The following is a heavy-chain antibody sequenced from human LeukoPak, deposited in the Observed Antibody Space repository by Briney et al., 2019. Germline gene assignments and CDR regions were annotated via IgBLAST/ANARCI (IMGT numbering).Heavy chain of an antibody. CDR2: IESNGLT. J-gene: IGHJ5*01. Sequence: PGGSLRLSCAASGFTFSSYGMSWVRQAPGKGLEWVSRIESNGLTLYADSVRDRFTISRDNGKNTIYLQMNSLRVDDTAIYYCAKAATYFYGSVTYDWFESWGQGTLVTVSS. D-gene: IGHD3-10*01. CDR1: GFTFSSYG. CDR3: AKAATYFYGSVTYDWFES. V-gene: IGHV3-74*01.